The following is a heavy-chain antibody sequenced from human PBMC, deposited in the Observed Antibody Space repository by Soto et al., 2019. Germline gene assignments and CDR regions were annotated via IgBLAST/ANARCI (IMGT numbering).Heavy chain of an antibody. CDR2: VSGSGSGT. CDR1: GFTFSSYA. CDR3: AKGQYNSGWLFQH. Sequence: PGGSLRLSCAASGFTFSSYAMSWVRQAPGKGLEWVSAVSGSGSGTYYADSVKGRFTISRDNSKNTLYLQMNSLRAEDTAVYYCAKGQYNSGWLFQHWGQGTLVTVSS. D-gene: IGHD6-19*01. V-gene: IGHV3-23*01. J-gene: IGHJ1*01.